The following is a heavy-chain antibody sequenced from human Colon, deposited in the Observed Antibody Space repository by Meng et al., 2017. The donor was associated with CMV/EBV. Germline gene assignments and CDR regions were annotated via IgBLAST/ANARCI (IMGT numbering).Heavy chain of an antibody. V-gene: IGHV1-2*02. CDR2: INPKNGGT. CDR1: GYSFTDYC. J-gene: IGHJ4*02. Sequence: ASVKVSCKASGYSFTDYCLHWARQAPGQGLEWMGWINPKNGGTNVAQKFQGRVTMTRDTSINTAYMELSSLRPDDTAVYFCARVRRLQLPKYYFDNWGLGTLVPVSS. D-gene: IGHD1-1*01. CDR3: ARVRRLQLPKYYFDN.